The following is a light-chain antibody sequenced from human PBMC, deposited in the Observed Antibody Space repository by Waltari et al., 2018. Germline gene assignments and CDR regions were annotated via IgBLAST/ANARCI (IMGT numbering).Light chain of an antibody. Sequence: GLTQSPGTRSLSQGERATFSGRASQSISKYLLGYQQRPGQAPRLLIYAASTRSTGIPDRFSGSGFGTDFTLTISRLEPEDFAMYYCQNHERLPATFGHGTKVEIK. CDR3: QNHERLPAT. V-gene: IGKV3-20*01. CDR1: QSISKY. J-gene: IGKJ1*01. CDR2: AAS.